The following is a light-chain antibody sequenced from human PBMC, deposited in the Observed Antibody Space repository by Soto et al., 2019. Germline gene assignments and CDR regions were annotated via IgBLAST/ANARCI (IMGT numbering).Light chain of an antibody. CDR3: QQSFSTPYT. Sequence: DIHMTQAPSSLSASVGDSVTITCRASQTINKNLNWYHQKPGQAPNLLIYSASDFQSGVPSRSSGSGSGTEFTLTISGLQPEDFATYYYQQSFSTPYTFGQGTDLQI. CDR2: SAS. CDR1: QTINKN. J-gene: IGKJ2*01. V-gene: IGKV1-39*01.